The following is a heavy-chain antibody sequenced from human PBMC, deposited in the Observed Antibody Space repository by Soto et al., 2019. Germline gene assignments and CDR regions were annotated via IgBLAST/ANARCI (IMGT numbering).Heavy chain of an antibody. CDR2: IKSKTDGGTT. J-gene: IGHJ4*02. Sequence: VGSLRLSCAASGFTFSNAWMSWVRQAPGKGLEWVGRIKSKTDGGTTDYAAPVKGRFTISRDDSKNTLYLQMNSLKTEDTAVYYCTTEMTTVTTGEDYWGQGTLVTVSS. CDR1: GFTFSNAW. CDR3: TTEMTTVTTGEDY. V-gene: IGHV3-15*01. D-gene: IGHD4-17*01.